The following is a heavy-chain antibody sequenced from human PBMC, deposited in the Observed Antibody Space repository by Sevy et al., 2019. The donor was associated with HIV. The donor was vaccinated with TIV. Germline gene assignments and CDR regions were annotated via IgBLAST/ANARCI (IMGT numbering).Heavy chain of an antibody. V-gene: IGHV4-61*03. CDR2: IYYTGNT. J-gene: IGHJ6*02. CDR3: ATGGCSNGICYRSYYYHAMDV. CDR1: GGSVRSGAYY. Sequence: SETLSLTCTVSGGSVRSGAYYWSWIRQPPGKGLEWIGYIYYTGNTNYNPSLKSRVTISVDTSKNHFSLKLSSVTAADTAVYYCATGGCSNGICYRSYYYHAMDVWGQGTTVTVSS. D-gene: IGHD2-8*01.